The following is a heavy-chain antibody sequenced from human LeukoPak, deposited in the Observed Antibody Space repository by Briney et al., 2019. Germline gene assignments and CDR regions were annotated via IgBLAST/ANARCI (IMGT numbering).Heavy chain of an antibody. CDR3: ARGRYSYGFTKKLDY. CDR1: GYTFTSYD. J-gene: IGHJ4*02. Sequence: ASVKVSCKASGYTFTSYDINWVRQATGQGLEWMGWMNPNSGNTGYGQKFQGRVTMTRNTSISTAYMELSSLRSEDAAVYYCARGRYSYGFTKKLDYWGQGTLVTVSS. V-gene: IGHV1-8*01. D-gene: IGHD5-18*01. CDR2: MNPNSGNT.